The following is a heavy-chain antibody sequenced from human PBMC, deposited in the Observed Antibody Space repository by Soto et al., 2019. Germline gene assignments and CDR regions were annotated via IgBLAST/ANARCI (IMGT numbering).Heavy chain of an antibody. V-gene: IGHV1-69*13. CDR1: GGTFSSYA. CDR2: IIAIFGTA. D-gene: IGHD3-3*01. Sequence: GASVKVSCKASGGTFSSYAISWVRQAPGQGLEWMGGIIAIFGTANYAQKFQGRVTITADESTSTAYMELSSLRSEDTAMYYCARQPKSGYYGPTAKIRPYYYYYGMDVWGQGTTVTVSS. J-gene: IGHJ6*02. CDR3: ARQPKSGYYGPTAKIRPYYYYYGMDV.